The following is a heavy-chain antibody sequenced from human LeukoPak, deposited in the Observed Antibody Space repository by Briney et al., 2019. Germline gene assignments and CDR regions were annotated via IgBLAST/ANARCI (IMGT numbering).Heavy chain of an antibody. V-gene: IGHV3-30*04. J-gene: IGHJ4*02. D-gene: IGHD2-21*02. Sequence: QPGRSLRLSCAASGFTFSLYTMHWVRQAPGKGLEWVAVISYDGSDKYYADSVKGRFTISRDNSKNTLFLQMNSLRAEDTAVYFCARDVGGGDTFDYWGQGTLVTVSS. CDR2: ISYDGSDK. CDR3: ARDVGGGDTFDY. CDR1: GFTFSLYT.